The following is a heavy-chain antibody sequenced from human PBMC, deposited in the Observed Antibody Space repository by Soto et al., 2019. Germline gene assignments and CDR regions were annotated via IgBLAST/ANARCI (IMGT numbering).Heavy chain of an antibody. V-gene: IGHV3-30*02. CDR3: AIETSYDFWSGPETMDV. D-gene: IGHD3-3*01. J-gene: IGHJ6*02. CDR2: VHYDGTKK. Sequence: GGSLRLSCAPSGFTFSSYVMHWVRRAPGKGLEWVAVVHYDGTKKYYADSVRGRFTISRDNSENILYLQMNSLRPDDTAVYFCAIETSYDFWSGPETMDVWGQGTTVTVS. CDR1: GFTFSSYV.